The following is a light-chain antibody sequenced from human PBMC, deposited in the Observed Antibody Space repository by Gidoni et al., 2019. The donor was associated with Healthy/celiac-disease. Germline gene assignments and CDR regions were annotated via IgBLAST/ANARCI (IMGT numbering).Light chain of an antibody. J-gene: IGLJ3*02. Sequence: QPVLTQPPSASASLGASGTLTCTLSSGYSNYNVDWYQQRPGKAPRFVTRVGTGGIVGSKGDGIPVRFSVLGSGLNRYLTIKNIQEEDESDYHCGADHGSGSNFVWVFGGGTKLTVL. CDR3: GADHGSGSNFVWV. V-gene: IGLV9-49*01. CDR2: VGTGGIVG. CDR1: SGYSNYN.